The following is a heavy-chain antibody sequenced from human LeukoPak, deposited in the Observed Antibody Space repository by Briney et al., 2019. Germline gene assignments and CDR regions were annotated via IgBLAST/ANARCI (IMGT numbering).Heavy chain of an antibody. D-gene: IGHD3-3*01. CDR3: ARGPTVLGVATTLDH. CDR1: GYTFTSYG. Sequence: ASAKVSCKASGYTFTSYGLSWVRQAPGQGLEWMGWISVYNDKTNYVEKFQGRVIMTTDTSTSTAYMELRSLRSDDTAVYYCARGPTVLGVATTLDHWGQGTLVTVSS. J-gene: IGHJ4*02. CDR2: ISVYNDKT. V-gene: IGHV1-18*01.